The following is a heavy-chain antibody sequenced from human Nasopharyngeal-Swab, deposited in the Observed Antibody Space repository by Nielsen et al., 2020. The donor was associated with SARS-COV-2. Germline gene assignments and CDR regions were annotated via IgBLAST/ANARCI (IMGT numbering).Heavy chain of an antibody. D-gene: IGHD2-21*01. CDR1: GGSFSGYY. CDR3: ARETRGVNYYYYGLDV. V-gene: IGHV4-34*01. Sequence: SETLSLTCAVYGGSFSGYYWSWIRQPPGKGLEWIGEINHSGSTNYNPSLKSRVTISVDTSKNQFSLKLSSVTAADTAVYYCARETRGVNYYYYGLDVWGQGTTVTVSS. J-gene: IGHJ6*02. CDR2: INHSGST.